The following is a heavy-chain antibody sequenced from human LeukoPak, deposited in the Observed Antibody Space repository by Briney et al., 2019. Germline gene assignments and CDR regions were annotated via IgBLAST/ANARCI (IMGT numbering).Heavy chain of an antibody. CDR1: GYTFTSYY. CDR3: ARDIESARDYYYYMDV. Sequence: ASVKVSCKASGYTFTSYYMHWVRQAPGQGLEWMGIINPSGGSTSYAQKFHGRVTMTRDMSTSTVYMELSSLRPEDTAVYYCARDIESARDYYYYMDVWGKGTTVTVSS. V-gene: IGHV1-46*01. CDR2: INPSGGST. D-gene: IGHD6-6*01. J-gene: IGHJ6*03.